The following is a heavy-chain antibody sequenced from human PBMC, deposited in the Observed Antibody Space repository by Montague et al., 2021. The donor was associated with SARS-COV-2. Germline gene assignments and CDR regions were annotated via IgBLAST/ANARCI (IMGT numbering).Heavy chain of an antibody. CDR3: ARGLVLGVEDAVMVYFFYYMDV. CDR1: GGSFSCYH. D-gene: IGHD3-16*01. V-gene: IGHV4-34*01. CDR2: INHSGST. Sequence: SETLSLTCAVTGGSFSCYHWTSIRQPPGKGLERIGEINHSGSTNYKPSLKSRLTISMTTPKNQFSLKLSSVTAADTAVYYFARGLVLGVEDAVMVYFFYYMDVWGKGTTVTVAS. J-gene: IGHJ6*03.